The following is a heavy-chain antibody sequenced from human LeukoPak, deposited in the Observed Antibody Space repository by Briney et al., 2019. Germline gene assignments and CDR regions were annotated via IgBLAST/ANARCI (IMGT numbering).Heavy chain of an antibody. J-gene: IGHJ6*02. CDR2: INSDGSTT. CDR3: ARYNYYYDLDV. Sequence: PGGSLRLSCAASGFTFSSYWMHWVRHAPGKGLVWVSRINSDGSTTGYADSVKGRFTISRDNAENTLHLQMSSLRAEDTAVYYCARYNYYYDLDVWGQGTTVTVSS. V-gene: IGHV3-74*01. CDR1: GFTFSSYW.